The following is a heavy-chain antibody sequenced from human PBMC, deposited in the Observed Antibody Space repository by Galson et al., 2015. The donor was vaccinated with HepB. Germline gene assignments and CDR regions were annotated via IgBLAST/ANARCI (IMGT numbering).Heavy chain of an antibody. CDR2: ISASGDRT. CDR1: GFTFSSYA. D-gene: IGHD3-10*01. V-gene: IGHV3-23*01. CDR3: AKELRWFGPGIDY. J-gene: IGHJ4*02. Sequence: SLRLSCAASGFTFSSYAMSWVRQAPGKGLEWVSAISASGDRTYYTDSVRGRFTISRDNSKNTLNLQMNSLRAEDTAVYYCAKELRWFGPGIDYWGQGILVTVSS.